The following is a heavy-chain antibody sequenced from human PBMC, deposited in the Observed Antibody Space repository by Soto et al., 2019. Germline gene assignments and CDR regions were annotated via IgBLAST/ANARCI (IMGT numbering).Heavy chain of an antibody. Sequence: QVQLVESGGGLVKPGGSLRLSCAASGFTFSDYYMTWIRQAPGKGLEWVSYISSSGSPIYYADSVKGRLTISRDNAKNSLYPQMNRLRAEATAVYYCARGGQQLHGMDVWGQGTTVTVSS. J-gene: IGHJ6*02. D-gene: IGHD6-13*01. CDR2: ISSSGSPI. CDR1: GFTFSDYY. CDR3: ARGGQQLHGMDV. V-gene: IGHV3-11*01.